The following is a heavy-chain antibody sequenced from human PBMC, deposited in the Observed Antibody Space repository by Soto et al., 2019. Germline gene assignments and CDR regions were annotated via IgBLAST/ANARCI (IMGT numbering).Heavy chain of an antibody. Sequence: GASVKVSCTASGYTFNSYYMHWVRQAPGQGLEWMGIINPSGGSTSYAQKFQGRVTMTRDTSTSTVYMELSSLRSEDTAVYYCARVRGFCSGGSCYWDYWGQGTLVTVSS. D-gene: IGHD2-15*01. J-gene: IGHJ4*02. CDR1: GYTFNSYY. CDR2: INPSGGST. CDR3: ARVRGFCSGGSCYWDY. V-gene: IGHV1-46*02.